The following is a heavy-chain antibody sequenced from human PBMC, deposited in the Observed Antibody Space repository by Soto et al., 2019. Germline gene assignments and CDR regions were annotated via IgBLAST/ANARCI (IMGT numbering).Heavy chain of an antibody. D-gene: IGHD2-15*01. J-gene: IGHJ5*02. CDR1: GFTFSSYS. V-gene: IGHV3-48*01. Sequence: EVQLVESGGGLVQPGGSLGRSCAASGFTFSSYSMNWVRQAPGKGLEWVSYISSSSSTIYYADSVKGRFTISRDNAKNSLYLQMNSLRAEDTAVYYCARDPGIVVVVAAPNWFDPWGQGTLVTVSS. CDR3: ARDPGIVVVVAAPNWFDP. CDR2: ISSSSSTI.